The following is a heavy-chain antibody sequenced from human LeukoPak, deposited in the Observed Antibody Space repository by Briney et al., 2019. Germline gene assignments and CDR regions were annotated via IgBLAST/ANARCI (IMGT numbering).Heavy chain of an antibody. V-gene: IGHV3-30*02. CDR1: GFTVSSNY. J-gene: IGHJ6*03. D-gene: IGHD3-3*01. CDR2: IRFDGSYN. CDR3: ATHQIDDFWSGYYRSHYYYMDV. Sequence: PGGSLRLSCAASGFTVSSNYMSWVRQAPGKGLEWVAFIRFDGSYNYYADSVKGRFTISRDNSKNTLYMQMNRLRAEDTAVYYCATHQIDDFWSGYYRSHYYYMDVWGKGTTVTVSS.